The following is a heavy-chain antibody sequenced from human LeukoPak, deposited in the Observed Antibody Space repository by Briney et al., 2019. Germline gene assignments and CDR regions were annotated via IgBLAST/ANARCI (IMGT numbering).Heavy chain of an antibody. V-gene: IGHV1-69*13. J-gene: IGHJ4*02. CDR1: GGTFISYA. Sequence: SVKVSCKASGGTFISYAISWVRQAPGQGLEWMGGIIPIFGTANYAQKFQGRVTITADESTSTAYMELSSRRSEDTAVYYCARDGPPLYCSSTSCPYQWDYWGQGTLVTVSS. D-gene: IGHD2-2*01. CDR2: IIPIFGTA. CDR3: ARDGPPLYCSSTSCPYQWDY.